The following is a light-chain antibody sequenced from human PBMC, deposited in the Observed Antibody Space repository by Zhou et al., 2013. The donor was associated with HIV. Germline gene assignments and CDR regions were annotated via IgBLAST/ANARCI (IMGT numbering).Light chain of an antibody. J-gene: IGKJ2*01. CDR3: QQTYDTPYT. CDR1: QGISNF. V-gene: IGKV1-27*01. Sequence: DIQMTQSPSSLSASVGDRVTITCRASQGISNFLAWFQQKPGKVPKLLIYAASTLEGGVPSRFSGSGSGTEFTLTIASLQPEDFATYYCQQTYDTPYTFGQGTHLEIK. CDR2: AAS.